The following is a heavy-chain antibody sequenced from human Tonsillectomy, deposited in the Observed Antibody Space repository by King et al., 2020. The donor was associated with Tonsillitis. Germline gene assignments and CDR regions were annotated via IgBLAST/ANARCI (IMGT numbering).Heavy chain of an antibody. Sequence: VQLVESGGGVVQPGRSLRLSCAASGFTFSSYAMHWVRQAPGKGLEWVAVISYDGSNKYYADSVKGRFTISRDNSKNTLYLQMNSLRAEDTAVSYCASRLAGPYDYDILTGYYPRFDYWGQGTLVTVSS. V-gene: IGHV3-30-3*01. CDR2: ISYDGSNK. D-gene: IGHD3-9*01. J-gene: IGHJ4*02. CDR3: ASRLAGPYDYDILTGYYPRFDY. CDR1: GFTFSSYA.